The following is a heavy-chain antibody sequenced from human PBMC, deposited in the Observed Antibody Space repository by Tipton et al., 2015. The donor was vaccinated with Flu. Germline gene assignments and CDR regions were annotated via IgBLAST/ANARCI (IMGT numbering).Heavy chain of an antibody. CDR2: IYTSGST. J-gene: IGHJ4*02. V-gene: IGHV4-61*02. CDR1: GGSISSDTYY. Sequence: TLSLTCTVSGGSISSDTYYWNWIRQPAGKGLEWIGRIYTSGSTNYNPSLKSRVTMSLDTSKSQFSVELRSVTAADSAVYYCAREKIPSTYYYDNSGYTNYFDSWGQGTLVTVSS. D-gene: IGHD3-22*01. CDR3: AREKIPSTYYYDNSGYTNYFDS.